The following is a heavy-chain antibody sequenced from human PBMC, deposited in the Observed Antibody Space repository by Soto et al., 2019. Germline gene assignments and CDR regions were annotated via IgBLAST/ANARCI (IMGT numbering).Heavy chain of an antibody. CDR3: ARSLEGTTVTNWFDP. J-gene: IGHJ5*02. CDR1: ADTFNSYS. Sequence: QVQLVQSGADVKKPGSSVKVSCKASADTFNSYSLSWLRQPPGQRLEWMGGITPVFGTTDYAQSFEDRLTITADDSTSTVYMEMSSLRADDTAVYYGARSLEGTTVTNWFDPWGQGALVTVSS. CDR2: ITPVFGTT. V-gene: IGHV1-69*01. D-gene: IGHD4-17*01.